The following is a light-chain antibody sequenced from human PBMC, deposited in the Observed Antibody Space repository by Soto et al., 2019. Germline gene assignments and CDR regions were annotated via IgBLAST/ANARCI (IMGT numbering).Light chain of an antibody. CDR1: QSISSY. V-gene: IGKV1-39*01. CDR2: AAS. CDR3: QQSYSTPPVT. Sequence: DIQMTQSPSSLSASVGDRVTITCRASQSISSYLNGYQQKPGKAPKLLIYAASSLQSGVPSRFSGSGSGTDFTLTISSLQPEDFPTYYCQQSYSTPPVTFGQGTKLEIK. J-gene: IGKJ2*01.